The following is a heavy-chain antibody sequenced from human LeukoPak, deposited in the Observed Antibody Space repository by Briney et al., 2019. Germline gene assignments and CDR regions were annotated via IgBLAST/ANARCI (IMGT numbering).Heavy chain of an antibody. CDR2: MYYSGST. J-gene: IGHJ4*02. Sequence: SETLSLTCTVSGASISSSSYYWGWIRQPPGKGLEWIGSMYYSGSTYYNPSLKSRVTISVDTSKNQFSLKLSSVTAADTAVYYCAGDGRFPPELLPRYFDYWGQGTLVTVSS. V-gene: IGHV4-39*07. CDR1: GASISSSSYY. CDR3: AGDGRFPPELLPRYFDY. D-gene: IGHD1-26*01.